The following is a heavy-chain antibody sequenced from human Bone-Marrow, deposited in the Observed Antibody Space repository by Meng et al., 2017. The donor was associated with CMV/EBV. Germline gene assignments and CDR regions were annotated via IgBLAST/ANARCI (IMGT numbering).Heavy chain of an antibody. D-gene: IGHD5-12*01. J-gene: IGHJ4*02. Sequence: GGSLRLSCAASGFVFNTQGMHWVRQAPGKGLEWVAYIRYDGSNSHYRDSVKGRFTVSRDNSKNTLYLQMNNLRAGDTAVYYCARIGGYARWGQGTLVTVSS. CDR2: IRYDGSNS. V-gene: IGHV3-30*02. CDR1: GFVFNTQG. CDR3: ARIGGYAR.